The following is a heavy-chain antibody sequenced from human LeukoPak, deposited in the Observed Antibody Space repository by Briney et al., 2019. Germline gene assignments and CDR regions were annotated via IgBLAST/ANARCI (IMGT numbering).Heavy chain of an antibody. CDR3: ARERITMIVVVSQIDY. V-gene: IGHV1-46*01. CDR1: GYTFTSYY. Sequence: ASVKVSCKASGYTFTSYYMHWVRQAPGQGLEWMGIINPSGGSTSYAQKFQGRVTMTRDTSTSTVYMELSSLRSEDTAVYYCARERITMIVVVSQIDYWGQGTPVTVSS. D-gene: IGHD3-22*01. J-gene: IGHJ4*02. CDR2: INPSGGST.